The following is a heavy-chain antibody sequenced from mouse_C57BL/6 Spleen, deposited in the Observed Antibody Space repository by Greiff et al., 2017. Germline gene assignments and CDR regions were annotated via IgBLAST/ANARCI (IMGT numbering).Heavy chain of an antibody. CDR2: IWTGGGT. D-gene: IGHD2-4*01. CDR1: GFSLTSYA. CDR3: ARAYYDYDGAYAMDY. Sequence: VKLVESGPGLVAPSQSLSITCTVSGFSLTSYAISWVRQPPGKGLEWLGVIWTGGGTNYNSALKSRLSISKDNSKSQVFLKMNSLQTDDTARYYCARAYYDYDGAYAMDYWGQGTSVTVSS. J-gene: IGHJ4*01. V-gene: IGHV2-9-1*01.